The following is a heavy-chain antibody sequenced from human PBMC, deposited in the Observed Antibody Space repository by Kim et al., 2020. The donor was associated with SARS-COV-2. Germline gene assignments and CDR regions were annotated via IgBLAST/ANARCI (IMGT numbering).Heavy chain of an antibody. CDR2: ISSSNSAI. J-gene: IGHJ4*02. CDR1: GFTFSRCS. Sequence: GGSLRLSCAASGFTFSRCSMSWVRQAPEKGLEWGSYISSSNSAIFYADSVKGRFTISRDNAKNSVYLQMNSLRDEDTAVYYCARDPYYYDSSGYYGSKYYFDYWGQGTLVTVSS. V-gene: IGHV3-48*02. D-gene: IGHD3-22*01. CDR3: ARDPYYYDSSGYYGSKYYFDY.